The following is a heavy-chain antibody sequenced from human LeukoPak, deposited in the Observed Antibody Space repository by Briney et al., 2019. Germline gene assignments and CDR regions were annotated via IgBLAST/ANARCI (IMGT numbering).Heavy chain of an antibody. CDR2: INPSGGST. V-gene: IGHV1-46*01. Sequence: ASVKVSCKASGYTFTSYYMHWVRQAPGQGLEWMGIINPSGGSTSYAQKFQGRVTMTRDTSTSTVYMELRSLRSDDTAVYYCAYRRGIDYYDYWGQGTLVTVSS. CDR1: GYTFTSYY. D-gene: IGHD2-21*01. J-gene: IGHJ4*02. CDR3: AYRRGIDYYDY.